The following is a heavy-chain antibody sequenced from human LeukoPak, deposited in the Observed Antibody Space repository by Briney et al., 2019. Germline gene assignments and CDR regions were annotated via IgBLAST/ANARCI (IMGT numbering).Heavy chain of an antibody. D-gene: IGHD3-9*01. V-gene: IGHV3-21*05. Sequence: GGSLRLSCAASGFTFSSYEMNWVRPAPGKGLEWVSYISSSSRYIYYADSVKGRFTISRDNAKNSLYLQMNSLRAEDTAVYYCARQRGDILTGYYMPRGFDYWGQGTLVTVSS. CDR3: ARQRGDILTGYYMPRGFDY. CDR2: ISSSSRYI. CDR1: GFTFSSYE. J-gene: IGHJ4*02.